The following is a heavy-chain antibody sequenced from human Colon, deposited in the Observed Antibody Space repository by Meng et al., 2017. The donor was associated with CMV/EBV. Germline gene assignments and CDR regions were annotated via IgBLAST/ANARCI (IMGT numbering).Heavy chain of an antibody. CDR3: ARFPPPPPGDRRHYHDALDV. CDR2: ISGSGGST. D-gene: IGHD3-10*01. Sequence: GESLKISCAASGFTFSSYAMSWVRQAPGKGLEWVSAISGSGGSTYYADSVKGRFTISRDDSKNTLFLQMDSLTLEDTAIFYCARFPPPPPGDRRHYHDALDVWGQGTMVTVSS. J-gene: IGHJ3*01. CDR1: GFTFSSYA. V-gene: IGHV3-23*01.